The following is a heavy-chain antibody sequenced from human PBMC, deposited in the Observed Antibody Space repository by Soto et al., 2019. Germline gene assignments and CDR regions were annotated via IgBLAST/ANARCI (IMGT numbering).Heavy chain of an antibody. Sequence: QVQLQESGPGLVKPSETLSLTCTVSGGSISSYYWSWIRQPPGKGLEWIGYIYYSGSTNYNPSLKSRVTTPVDTSKNQFPLKLSSVTAADTAVYYCARGDYYGKLNYWGQGTLVTVPS. CDR3: ARGDYYGKLNY. V-gene: IGHV4-59*01. J-gene: IGHJ4*02. D-gene: IGHD3-10*01. CDR2: IYYSGST. CDR1: GGSISSYY.